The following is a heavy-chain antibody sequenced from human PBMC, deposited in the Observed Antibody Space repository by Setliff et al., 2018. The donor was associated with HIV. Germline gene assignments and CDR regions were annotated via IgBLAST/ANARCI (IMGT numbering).Heavy chain of an antibody. D-gene: IGHD5-12*01. CDR2: INPSNGDT. J-gene: IGHJ4*02. V-gene: IGHV1-2*02. Sequence: ASVKVSCKASGYTFTNYYIHWVRQAPGQGLQWMGWINPSNGDTEYAQTFQGRVTMTRVTSITTVYMEVTGLQSDDTAVYYCVRGKFRATWSLFADQYFDFWGRGTLVTVSS. CDR3: VRGKFRATWSLFADQYFDF. CDR1: GYTFTNYY.